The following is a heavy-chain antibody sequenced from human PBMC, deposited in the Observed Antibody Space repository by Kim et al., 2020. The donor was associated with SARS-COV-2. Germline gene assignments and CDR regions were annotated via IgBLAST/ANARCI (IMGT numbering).Heavy chain of an antibody. CDR3: AREAAAGRVYYYYGMDV. CDR1: GGSISSYY. CDR2: IYYSGST. V-gene: IGHV4-59*13. D-gene: IGHD6-13*01. J-gene: IGHJ6*02. Sequence: SETLSLTCTVSGGSISSYYWSWIRQPPGKGLEWIGYIYYSGSTNYNPSLKSRVTISVDTSKNQFSLKLSSVTAADTAVYYCAREAAAGRVYYYYGMDVWGQGTTFTVSS.